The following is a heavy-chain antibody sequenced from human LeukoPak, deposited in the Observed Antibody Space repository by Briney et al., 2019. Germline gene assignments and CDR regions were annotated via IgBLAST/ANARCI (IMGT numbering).Heavy chain of an antibody. J-gene: IGHJ5*02. CDR3: ARGGGLRFLEWLLLASNWFDP. D-gene: IGHD3-3*01. CDR2: INHSGST. V-gene: IGHV4-34*01. CDR1: GGSFSGYN. Sequence: SETLSLTCAVYGGSFSGYNWSWIRQPPGKGLEWIGEINHSGSTNYNPSLKSRVTISVATSKNQFSLKLSSVTAADTAVYYCARGGGLRFLEWLLLASNWFDPWGQGTLVTVSS.